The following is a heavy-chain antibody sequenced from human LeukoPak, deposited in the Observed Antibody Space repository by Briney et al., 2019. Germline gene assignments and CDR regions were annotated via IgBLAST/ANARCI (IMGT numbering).Heavy chain of an antibody. J-gene: IGHJ4*02. CDR2: IYYSGST. D-gene: IGHD3-10*01. V-gene: IGHV4-61*05. Sequence: SETLSLTCTVSGGSISGSSYYWAWIRQPPGKGLEWIGYIYYSGSTNYNPSLKSRVTISVDTSKNQFSLKLNSVTAADTAVYYCASHYGSGSFYSPFDYWGQGTLVTVSS. CDR3: ASHYGSGSFYSPFDY. CDR1: GGSISGSSYY.